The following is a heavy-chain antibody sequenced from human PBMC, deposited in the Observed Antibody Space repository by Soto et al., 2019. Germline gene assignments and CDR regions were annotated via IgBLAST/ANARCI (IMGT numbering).Heavy chain of an antibody. CDR3: ASRSAGYCSGGSCYYDY. CDR2: IIPIFGTA. V-gene: IGHV1-69*13. D-gene: IGHD2-15*01. Sequence: SVKVSCKASGGTFSSYAISWVRQAPGQGLEWMGGIIPIFGTANYAQKFQGRVTITADESTSTAYMELSSLRSEDTAVYYCASRSAGYCSGGSCYYDYWGQGTLVTVSS. CDR1: GGTFSSYA. J-gene: IGHJ4*02.